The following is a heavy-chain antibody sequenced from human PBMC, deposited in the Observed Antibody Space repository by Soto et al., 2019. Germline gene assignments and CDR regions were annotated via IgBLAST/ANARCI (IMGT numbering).Heavy chain of an antibody. CDR3: AHRRNNHYDLLTGYSKNWFDP. V-gene: IGHV2-5*02. CDR1: GFSLTTSGVA. Sequence: QITLKESGPTVVKPTQTLTLTCTFSGFSLTTSGVAVGWIRQSPGKALEWLALIYWDDEKRYSPSLQSRLTITKDTSKNQVVLIMTNMDPVDTGTYYCAHRRNNHYDLLTGYSKNWFDPWGQGTLVTVSS. CDR2: IYWDDEK. D-gene: IGHD3-9*01. J-gene: IGHJ5*02.